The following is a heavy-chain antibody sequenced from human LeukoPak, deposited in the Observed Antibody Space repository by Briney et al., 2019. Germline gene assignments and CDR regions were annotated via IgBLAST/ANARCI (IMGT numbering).Heavy chain of an antibody. CDR2: ITSSGGGT. CDR1: GFTFSSYA. V-gene: IGHV3-23*01. Sequence: AGGSLRLSCAASGFTFSSYAMSWVRQAPGKGLEWVSAITSSGGGTYYADSAKGRFTISRDNSKSTLYLQMNSLGVDDTALYDCATRIEQQLVPGGQGTLVTVSA. J-gene: IGHJ4*02. D-gene: IGHD6-6*01. CDR3: ATRIEQQLVP.